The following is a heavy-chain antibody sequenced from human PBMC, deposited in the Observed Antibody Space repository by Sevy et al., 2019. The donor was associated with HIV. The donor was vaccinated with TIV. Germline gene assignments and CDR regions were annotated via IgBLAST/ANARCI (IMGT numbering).Heavy chain of an antibody. CDR1: GGSISNSDSY. V-gene: IGHV4-30-4*02. CDR2: IHYSGGT. J-gene: IGHJ4*02. CDR3: ASKRGYNHGPFDY. Sequence: SETLSLTCTVSGGSISNSDSYWSWIRQPPGKRLEWIGYIHYSGGTYYNPFLKSRVAMSVDTSEKQFSLKLSSMTEADTAVYYCASKRGYNHGPFDYWGQGTLVTVSS. D-gene: IGHD5-12*01.